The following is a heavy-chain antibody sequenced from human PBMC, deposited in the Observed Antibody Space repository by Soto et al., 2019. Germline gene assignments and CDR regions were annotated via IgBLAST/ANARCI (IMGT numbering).Heavy chain of an antibody. V-gene: IGHV1-69*13. J-gene: IGHJ5*02. CDR3: ARESVIVGSWFDP. D-gene: IGHD3-22*01. CDR2: IIPIFGTA. Sequence: GASVKVSCKASGGTFSSYAISWVRQAPGQGLEWMGGIIPIFGTANYAQKFQGRVTITADESTSTAYMELSSLRSEDTAVYYCARESVIVGSWFDPWGQGTLVTVSS. CDR1: GGTFSSYA.